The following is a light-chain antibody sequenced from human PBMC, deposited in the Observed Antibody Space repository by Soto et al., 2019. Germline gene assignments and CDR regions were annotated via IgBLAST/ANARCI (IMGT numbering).Light chain of an antibody. CDR3: LQSYDTPWT. Sequence: DIQMTQSPSSLSASVGDRVTITCRASQSVDDYFSWYQQIPGRAPKLLIYAASHLQSWDPSRFRGSGYGTDFTLTISSLQPEDSAIYYCLQSYDTPWTFGQGTKVEIK. V-gene: IGKV1-39*01. CDR2: AAS. CDR1: QSVDDY. J-gene: IGKJ1*01.